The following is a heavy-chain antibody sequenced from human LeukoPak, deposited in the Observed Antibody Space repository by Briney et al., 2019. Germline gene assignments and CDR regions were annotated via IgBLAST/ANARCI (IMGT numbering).Heavy chain of an antibody. CDR2: ISAYNGNT. Sequence: ASVKVSCKASGYIFTSYGINWVRQAPGQGLEWMGWISAYNGNTNYAQNLQGRVTMTTDTSTSTAYLELRSLRSDDTAVYYCARDWRVPSGYGYSAIGYWGQGTLVTVSS. J-gene: IGHJ4*02. CDR1: GYIFTSYG. D-gene: IGHD5-18*01. V-gene: IGHV1-18*01. CDR3: ARDWRVPSGYGYSAIGY.